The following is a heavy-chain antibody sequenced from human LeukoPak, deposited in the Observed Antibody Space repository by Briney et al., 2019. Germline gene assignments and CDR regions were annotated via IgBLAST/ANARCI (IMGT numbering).Heavy chain of an antibody. V-gene: IGHV3-21*01. Sequence: GGSLRLSCAASGFTFSIYTINWVRQAPGKGLEWVSSISSSSSYIYYADSVKGRLTISRDNAKNSLYLQMNSLRAEGTAVYYCARGDGRGSYKDYYFDYWGQGTLVTVSS. J-gene: IGHJ4*02. CDR3: ARGDGRGSYKDYYFDY. CDR1: GFTFSIYT. CDR2: ISSSSSYI. D-gene: IGHD1-26*01.